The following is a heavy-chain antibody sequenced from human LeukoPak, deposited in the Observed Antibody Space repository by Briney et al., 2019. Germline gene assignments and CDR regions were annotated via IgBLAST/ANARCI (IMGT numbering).Heavy chain of an antibody. J-gene: IGHJ3*02. Sequence: GGSLRLSCAASGFTFDDYAMHWVRQAPGKGLEWVSGISWNSGSIGYADSVKGRFTISRDNAKNSLYLQMNSLRAEDTALYYCAKELARYGDHLRDASDIWGQGTMVTVSS. CDR2: ISWNSGSI. V-gene: IGHV3-9*01. CDR3: AKELARYGDHLRDASDI. D-gene: IGHD4-17*01. CDR1: GFTFDDYA.